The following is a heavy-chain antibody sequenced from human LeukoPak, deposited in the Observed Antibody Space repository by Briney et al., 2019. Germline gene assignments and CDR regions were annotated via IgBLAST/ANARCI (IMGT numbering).Heavy chain of an antibody. CDR1: GYTFTSYY. CDR3: ARDGRNYYYGMDV. D-gene: IGHD3/OR15-3a*01. J-gene: IGHJ6*02. CDR2: INPSGGST. Sequence: VASVTVSCTASGYTFTSYYMHWVRQAPGQGLEWMGIINPSGGSTSYAQKFQGRVTMTRDTSTSTVYMELSSLRSEDTAVYYCARDGRNYYYGMDVWGQGTTVTVSS. V-gene: IGHV1-46*01.